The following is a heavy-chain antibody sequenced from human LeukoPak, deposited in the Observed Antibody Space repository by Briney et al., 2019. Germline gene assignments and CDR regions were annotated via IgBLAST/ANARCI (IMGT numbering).Heavy chain of an antibody. CDR1: GGSISSYY. J-gene: IGHJ5*02. Sequence: PSETLSLTCTVSGGSISSYYWSRIRQPPGKGLEWIGYIYYSGSTNYNPSLKSRVTISVDTSKNQFSLKLSSVTAADTAVYYCARDFVYSSSWQNWFDPWGQGTLVTVSS. V-gene: IGHV4-59*01. CDR3: ARDFVYSSSWQNWFDP. CDR2: IYYSGST. D-gene: IGHD6-13*01.